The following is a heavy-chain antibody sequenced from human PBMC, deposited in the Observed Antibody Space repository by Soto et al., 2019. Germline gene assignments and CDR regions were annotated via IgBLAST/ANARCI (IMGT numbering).Heavy chain of an antibody. J-gene: IGHJ5*02. V-gene: IGHV3-48*01. Sequence: PGGSLRLSCAASGFTFSSYSMNWVRQAPGKGLEWVSYISSSSSTIYYADSMKGRFTISRDNAKNSLYLQMNSLRAEDTAVYYCARHPERIAEIGWFDPWGQGTLVTVSS. CDR1: GFTFSSYS. D-gene: IGHD6-13*01. CDR3: ARHPERIAEIGWFDP. CDR2: ISSSSSTI.